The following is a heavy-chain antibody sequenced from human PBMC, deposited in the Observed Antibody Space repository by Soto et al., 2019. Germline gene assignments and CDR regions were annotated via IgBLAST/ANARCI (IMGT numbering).Heavy chain of an antibody. Sequence: EVQLVEFGGGLVKPGGSLGLSCAASGFTFSNYNMNWVRQAPGKGLEWVSSIGGNSGYIYHSDSVKGRFTISRDNAKNSLYLQINSLRAEDTALYYCARGGSWYPAAYGMDVWGQGTTVAVSS. CDR2: IGGNSGYI. CDR3: ARGGSWYPAAYGMDV. D-gene: IGHD6-13*01. V-gene: IGHV3-21*01. J-gene: IGHJ6*02. CDR1: GFTFSNYN.